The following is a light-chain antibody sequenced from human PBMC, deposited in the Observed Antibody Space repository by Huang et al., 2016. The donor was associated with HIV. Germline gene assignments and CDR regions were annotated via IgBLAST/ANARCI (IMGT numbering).Light chain of an antibody. J-gene: IGKJ4*01. CDR1: QGISSF. V-gene: IGKV1-9*01. Sequence: IQLTQSPSSLSASVGDRVTITCRASQGISSFLAWYQQKPGKAPKLLMYAASTLHSGVPLRFSVSGSGTDFTLTISSLQPEDFATYYCQQFNNYPLTFGGGTKVEIK. CDR3: QQFNNYPLT. CDR2: AAS.